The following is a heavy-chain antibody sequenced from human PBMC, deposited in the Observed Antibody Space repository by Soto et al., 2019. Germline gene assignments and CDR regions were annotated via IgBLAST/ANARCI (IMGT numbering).Heavy chain of an antibody. Sequence: SETLSLTCTVSGGTIGSWYWSWIRQPPGKGLEWIGYIYYSGSTNCNPSLKSRVTISVDTSKNQFSLKLRSVTAADTAVYYCGRIPAPWGQGTLVTVSS. V-gene: IGHV4-59*12. CDR3: GRIPAP. CDR2: IYYSGST. CDR1: GGTIGSWY. J-gene: IGHJ5*02. D-gene: IGHD2-15*01.